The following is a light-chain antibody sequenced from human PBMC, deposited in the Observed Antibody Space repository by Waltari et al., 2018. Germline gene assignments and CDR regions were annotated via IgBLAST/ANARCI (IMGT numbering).Light chain of an antibody. J-gene: IGKJ1*01. CDR2: WAS. CDR3: HQHHSTPTWT. CDR1: QGVLYSSNNKNY. Sequence: DIVMTQSPDSLAVSLGERATITCKSSQGVLYSSNNKNYLAEYQQKTGLPPKLLLYWASTRQSAVPDRFRCSRASTNFSLTISSLLAADVAVYYCHQHHSTPTWTFGQGTKVEIK. V-gene: IGKV4-1*01.